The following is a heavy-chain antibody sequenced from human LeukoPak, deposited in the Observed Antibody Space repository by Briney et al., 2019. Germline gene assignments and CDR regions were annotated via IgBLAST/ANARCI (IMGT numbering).Heavy chain of an antibody. J-gene: IGHJ6*03. Sequence: GGSLRLSCAASGFTFSSYWMSWVRQAPGKGLEWVANIKQDGSEKYYVDSVKGRFTISRDNAKNSLYLQMNSLRVEDTALYYCARARLYDYNYYYMDVWGKGTTVTVSS. CDR3: ARARLYDYNYYYMDV. CDR2: IKQDGSEK. V-gene: IGHV3-7*03. CDR1: GFTFSSYW. D-gene: IGHD5/OR15-5a*01.